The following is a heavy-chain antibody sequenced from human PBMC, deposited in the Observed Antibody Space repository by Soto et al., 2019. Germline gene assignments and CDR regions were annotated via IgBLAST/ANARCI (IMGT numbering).Heavy chain of an antibody. CDR3: ARVKRVEMATIDAYYFDY. CDR2: IYYSGST. J-gene: IGHJ4*02. D-gene: IGHD5-12*01. V-gene: IGHV4-59*01. CDR1: GGSISSYY. Sequence: SETLSLTCTVSGGSISSYYWSWIRQPPGKGLEWIGYIYYSGSTNYNPSLKSRVTISVDTSKNQFSLKLSSVTAADTAVYYCARVKRVEMATIDAYYFDYWGQGTLVTVS.